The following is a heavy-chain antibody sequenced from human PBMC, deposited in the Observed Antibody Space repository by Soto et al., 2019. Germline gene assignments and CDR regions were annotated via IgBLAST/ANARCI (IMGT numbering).Heavy chain of an antibody. CDR3: ARGWGYDSTDDYYAY. CDR1: GGSFNRHT. V-gene: IGHV1-69*01. Sequence: QVPLVQSGAEVRKPGSSVRVSCKASGGSFNRHTISWLRQAPGQGLEWMGGIIPIFGTANHAQKFQGRVTIIADESTSTVYREVSSLRSDDTAIYYCARGWGYDSTDDYYAYWGQGTMVIVSS. CDR2: IIPIFGTA. J-gene: IGHJ4*02. D-gene: IGHD3-22*01.